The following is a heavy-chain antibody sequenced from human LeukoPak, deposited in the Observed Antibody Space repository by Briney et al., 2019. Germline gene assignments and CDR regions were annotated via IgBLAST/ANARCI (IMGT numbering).Heavy chain of an antibody. CDR2: TSSSGSTI. CDR1: GFTCSSYE. Sequence: GGSLRLXCAASGFTCSSYEMKWVRRAPGKGLEWVSYTSSSGSTIYYADSVKGRFTISRDNAKNSLYLQMNSLRAEDTAVYYCARINYDILTGYYKGWFDPWGQGTLVTVSS. D-gene: IGHD3-9*01. J-gene: IGHJ5*02. CDR3: ARINYDILTGYYKGWFDP. V-gene: IGHV3-48*03.